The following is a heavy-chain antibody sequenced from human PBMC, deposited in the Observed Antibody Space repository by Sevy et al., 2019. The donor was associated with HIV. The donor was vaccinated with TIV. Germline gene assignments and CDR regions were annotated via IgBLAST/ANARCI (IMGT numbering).Heavy chain of an antibody. D-gene: IGHD2-15*01. Sequence: GGSLRLSCAASGFTFSSYGMHWFRQAPGKGLEWVAVISYDGSNKYYADSVKGRFTISRDNSKNTLYLQMNSLRAEDTAVYYCARGDCSGGSCYSGYWGQGTLVTVSS. CDR3: ARGDCSGGSCYSGY. CDR1: GFTFSSYG. J-gene: IGHJ4*02. V-gene: IGHV3-30*03. CDR2: ISYDGSNK.